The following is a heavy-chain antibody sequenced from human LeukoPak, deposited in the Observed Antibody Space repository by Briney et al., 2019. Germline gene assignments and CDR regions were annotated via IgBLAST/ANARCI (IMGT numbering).Heavy chain of an antibody. J-gene: IGHJ4*02. CDR2: IFYSGNT. Sequence: SETLSLTCTVSGGSIGSSNYYWGWIRQPPGKGLEWIGHIFYSGNTYYNPSLKSRVTISVDTSKNQFSLHLSSVTAADTAKYYCARRGITYSSSFFAFWGQGTLVTVSS. D-gene: IGHD1-26*01. CDR1: GGSIGSSNYY. V-gene: IGHV4-39*01. CDR3: ARRGITYSSSFFAF.